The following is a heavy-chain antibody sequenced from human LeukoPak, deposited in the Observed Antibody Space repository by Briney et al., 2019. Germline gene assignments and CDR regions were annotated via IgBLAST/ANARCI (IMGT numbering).Heavy chain of an antibody. J-gene: IGHJ4*02. CDR2: IYHSGST. D-gene: IGHD6-13*01. V-gene: IGHV4-30-2*01. Sequence: PSQTLSLTCTVSGGSISSGGYYWSWIRQPPGKGLVWIGYIYHSGSTYYNPSLKGRVTISVDRSKNQFSLKLSSVTAADTAVYYCARGWIAAVAGGYFDYWGQGTLVTVSS. CDR1: GGSISSGGYY. CDR3: ARGWIAAVAGGYFDY.